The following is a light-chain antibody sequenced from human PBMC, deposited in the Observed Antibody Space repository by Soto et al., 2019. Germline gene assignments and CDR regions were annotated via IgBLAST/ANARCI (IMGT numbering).Light chain of an antibody. J-gene: IGKJ2*01. Sequence: DLQMTQSPSTLSAFVGDRVTITCRATQTINNWLAWYQQKPGKAPRLLIYDVSTLQTGVPSRFSGRGSGTEATLIISSLQPDDVATYYCQQYFHYPVTFGRGPKVEIK. CDR2: DVS. CDR1: QTINNW. V-gene: IGKV1-5*01. CDR3: QQYFHYPVT.